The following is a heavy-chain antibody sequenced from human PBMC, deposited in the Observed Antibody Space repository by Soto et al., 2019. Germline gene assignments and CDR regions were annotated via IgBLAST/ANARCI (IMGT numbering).Heavy chain of an antibody. CDR3: ARDMGYNDYVGTFAFDI. D-gene: IGHD4-17*01. V-gene: IGHV4-61*01. CDR1: GGSVRSGSYY. Sequence: SETLSLTCTVSGGSVRSGSYYWSWIRQPPGKGLEWIAYIDYSGSTNYNPSLKSRVTVSVDTPRNQISLRLSSVTAADRAVYYCARDMGYNDYVGTFAFDIWGQGTTVTVSS. CDR2: IDYSGST. J-gene: IGHJ3*02.